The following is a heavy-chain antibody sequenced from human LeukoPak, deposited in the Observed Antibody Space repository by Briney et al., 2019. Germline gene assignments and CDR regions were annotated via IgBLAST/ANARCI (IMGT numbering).Heavy chain of an antibody. CDR2: IKSDGSEK. D-gene: IGHD1-26*01. CDR1: GFTFSSFW. J-gene: IGHJ4*02. V-gene: IGHV3-7*01. CDR3: ARGGRVGACDY. Sequence: GGSLRLSCAASGFTFSSFWMTWVRQAPGKGLEWVANIKSDGSEKFYVDSVKGRFTISRDNAKNSLYLQMNSMTVEDTAVYYCARGGRVGACDYWGQGTLVTVSS.